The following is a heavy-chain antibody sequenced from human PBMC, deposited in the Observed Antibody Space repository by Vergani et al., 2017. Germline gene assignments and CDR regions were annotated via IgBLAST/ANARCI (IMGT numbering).Heavy chain of an antibody. CDR3: ARDFGGEWYFEL. J-gene: IGHJ2*01. CDR1: GYTFSTYG. Sequence: QVQLVQSGAEVKKPGASVKVSCKASGYTFSTYGISWVRQAPGQGLEWMGWISAYNGNTNYPEKFQGRLTMTTDTSTRTAYMELRSLRSDDTAVYYCARDFGGEWYFELWGRGTFVTVSS. V-gene: IGHV1-18*01. CDR2: ISAYNGNT. D-gene: IGHD2-15*01.